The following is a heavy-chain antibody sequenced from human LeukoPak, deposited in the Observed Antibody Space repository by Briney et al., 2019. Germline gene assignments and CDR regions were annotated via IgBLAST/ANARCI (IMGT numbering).Heavy chain of an antibody. J-gene: IGHJ4*02. CDR2: ISYHGSNE. CDR1: GFTFSSYG. D-gene: IGHD3-10*01. CDR3: AKSYLSRSPRTPYYFDY. Sequence: GGSLRLSCAASGFTFSSYGMHWVRQAPGKGLEWVAVISYHGSNENYADSVKGRFTISRDNSKNTLYLQMNSLRAEDTAVYYCAKSYLSRSPRTPYYFDYWGQGTLVTVSS. V-gene: IGHV3-30*18.